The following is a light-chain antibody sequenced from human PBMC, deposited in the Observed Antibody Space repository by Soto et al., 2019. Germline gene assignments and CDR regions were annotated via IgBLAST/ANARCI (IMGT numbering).Light chain of an antibody. J-gene: IGLJ2*01. CDR3: ATLDDSLSGVL. CDR2: SND. CDR1: SSNIETND. V-gene: IGLV1-47*02. Sequence: QSVLTQPPSASGTPGQRVTISCSGSSSNIETNDIYWHQQLPGSAPKLLIYSNDQRPSWVPDRFSASKSGTSASLAISGLRSEDEAEVFCATLDDSLSGVLFGGGTKLTVL.